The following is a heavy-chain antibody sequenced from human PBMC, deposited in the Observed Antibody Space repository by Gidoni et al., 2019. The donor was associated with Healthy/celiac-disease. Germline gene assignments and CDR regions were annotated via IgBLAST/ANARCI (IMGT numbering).Heavy chain of an antibody. CDR3: ARQPTYYYDSSGYPLDY. Sequence: QVQLQQWGAGLLKPSETLSLTCAVYGGSFSGYYWSWIRKPPGKGLEWIVEINHSVSTNYNPSLKSRVTISVDTSKNQFSLKLSSVTAADTAVYYCARQPTYYYDSSGYPLDYWGQGTLVTVSS. V-gene: IGHV4-34*01. CDR1: GGSFSGYY. CDR2: INHSVST. J-gene: IGHJ4*02. D-gene: IGHD3-22*01.